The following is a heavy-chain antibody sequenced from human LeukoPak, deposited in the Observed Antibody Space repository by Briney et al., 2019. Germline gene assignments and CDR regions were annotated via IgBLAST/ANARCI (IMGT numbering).Heavy chain of an antibody. Sequence: ASVKVSCKASGYTFTGYYIHWVRQAPGQGLEWMGWINPNSGGTNHAQKFQGRVTMTRDTSISTAYMELSRLRSDDTAVYYCAREGRGWAFDIWGQGTMVTVSS. J-gene: IGHJ3*02. CDR2: INPNSGGT. V-gene: IGHV1-2*02. CDR3: AREGRGWAFDI. D-gene: IGHD2-15*01. CDR1: GYTFTGYY.